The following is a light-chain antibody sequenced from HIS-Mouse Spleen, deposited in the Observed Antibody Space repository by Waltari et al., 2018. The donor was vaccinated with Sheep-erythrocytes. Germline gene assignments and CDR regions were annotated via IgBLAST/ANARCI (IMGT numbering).Light chain of an antibody. CDR3: CSYAGSYNHV. J-gene: IGLJ1*01. CDR2: DVS. Sequence: QSALTQPRSVSGSPVQSVTISCTGTSSDVVGYNYVSWYQQHPGKAPKLMVYDVSKRPSGVPDRFSGSKSGNTASLTISVLQAEDEADYYCCSYAGSYNHVFTTGTKVTVL. CDR1: SSDVVGYNY. V-gene: IGLV2-11*01.